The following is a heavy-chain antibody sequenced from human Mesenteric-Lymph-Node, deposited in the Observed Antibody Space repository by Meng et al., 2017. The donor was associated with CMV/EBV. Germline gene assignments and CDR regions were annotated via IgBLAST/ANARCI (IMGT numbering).Heavy chain of an antibody. V-gene: IGHV3-23*01. CDR2: ISGSGGST. D-gene: IGHD6-13*01. CDR3: AARSSSWLTYYYYYGMDV. CDR1: GFTFSSYA. Sequence: GGSLRLSCAASGFTFSSYAMSWVRQAPGKGLEWVSAISGSGGSTYYADSVKGRFTISRDNSKNTLYLQMNSLRAEDMAVYYCAARSSSWLTYYYYYGMDVWGQGTTVTVSS. J-gene: IGHJ6*02.